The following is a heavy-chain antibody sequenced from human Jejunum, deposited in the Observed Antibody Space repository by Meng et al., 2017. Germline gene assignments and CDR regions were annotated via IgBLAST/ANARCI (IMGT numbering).Heavy chain of an antibody. CDR2: AST. D-gene: IGHD1-26*01. J-gene: IGHJ4*02. V-gene: IGHV4-61*08. CDR1: GGSVSSAGYQ. CDR3: ARDHMGSLDY. Sequence: QVELQGSGPGLVRPSETLSLICSVSGGSVSSAGYQWSWIRQPPGKGLEWIGYASTNYNPSLKSRVTISVDTSKNQFSLRLTSVTAADTAVDYCARDHMGSLDYWGQGILVTVSS.